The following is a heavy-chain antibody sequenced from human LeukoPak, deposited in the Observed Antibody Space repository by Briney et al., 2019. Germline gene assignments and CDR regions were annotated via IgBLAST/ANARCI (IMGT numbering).Heavy chain of an antibody. J-gene: IGHJ6*02. CDR3: ARVPPPGATTMYYYYGMDV. D-gene: IGHD1-26*01. CDR1: GGSISGGDYY. CDR2: MYYSGST. V-gene: IGHV4-30-4*01. Sequence: PSETLSLTCTVSGGSISGGDYYWSWIRQPPGKGLECIGYMYYSGSTYYNPSLKSRVTISVDTSKNQFSLKLSSVTAADTAVYYCARVPPPGATTMYYYYGMDVWGQGTTVTVSS.